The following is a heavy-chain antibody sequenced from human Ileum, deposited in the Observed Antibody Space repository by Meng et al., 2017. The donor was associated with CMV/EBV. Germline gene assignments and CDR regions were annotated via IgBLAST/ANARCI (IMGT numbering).Heavy chain of an antibody. CDR2: FYDADNS. D-gene: IGHD3-22*01. V-gene: IGHV4-4*07. Sequence: VPLQGSVPSMCKPAAPLSLTTPVSGVSISNYYCGWILQPAGKGLEWIGRFYDADNSNYNPSLKSRVTLSVDTSKNQFSLKMNSVTAADTAVYYCARDRNYYESSGFRTFDYWGQGILVTVS. CDR3: ARDRNYYESSGFRTFDY. CDR1: GVSISNYY. J-gene: IGHJ4*02.